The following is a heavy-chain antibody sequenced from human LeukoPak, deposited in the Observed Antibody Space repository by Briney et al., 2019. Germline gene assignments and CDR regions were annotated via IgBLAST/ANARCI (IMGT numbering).Heavy chain of an antibody. CDR3: ARRGDTALVRAMDV. Sequence: GESLKISCKASGYTFTSYLIAWVRPIGEKVLEWMCIIYPGDSDTRYSPSFEGQVTISADKSISTAYLHWSSLKASDTAMYYCARRGDTALVRAMDVWGKGTTVSVSS. CDR1: GYTFTSYL. V-gene: IGHV5-51*01. J-gene: IGHJ6*03. CDR2: IYPGDSDT. D-gene: IGHD5-18*01.